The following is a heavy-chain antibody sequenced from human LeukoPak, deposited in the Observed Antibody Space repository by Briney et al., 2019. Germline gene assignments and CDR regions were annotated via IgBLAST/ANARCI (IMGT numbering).Heavy chain of an antibody. D-gene: IGHD6-19*01. Sequence: SEALSLTCTVSGGSISSYYWSWIRQPPGKGLEWIGYIYYSGSTNYNPSLKSRVTISVDTSKNQFSLKLSSVTAADTAVYYCVRQQWLVLNQYYFDYWGQGTLVTVSS. J-gene: IGHJ4*02. CDR1: GGSISSYY. CDR2: IYYSGST. V-gene: IGHV4-59*08. CDR3: VRQQWLVLNQYYFDY.